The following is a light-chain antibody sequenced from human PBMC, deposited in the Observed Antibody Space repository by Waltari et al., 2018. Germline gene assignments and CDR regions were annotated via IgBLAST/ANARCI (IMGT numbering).Light chain of an antibody. CDR1: QSISSW. Sequence: DIQMTQSPSTLSASVGDRVTITCRASQSISSWLAWYQQKPGKAPNLLIYKASTLEGGGPSRFSGSGSGTEFTLSISNLQPDDFATYYCQQYNSSPWTFGQGTRVEIK. CDR3: QQYNSSPWT. V-gene: IGKV1-5*03. J-gene: IGKJ1*01. CDR2: KAS.